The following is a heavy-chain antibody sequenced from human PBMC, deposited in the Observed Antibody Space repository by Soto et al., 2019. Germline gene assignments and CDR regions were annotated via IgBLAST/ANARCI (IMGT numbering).Heavy chain of an antibody. J-gene: IGHJ4*02. Sequence: QVQLVESGGGVVQPGRSLRLSCAASGFPFTTYGMHWVREGPGKGLEWVAVISYDGSNKYYADSVKGRFTISRDNSKNTLYLQMNSLRPEDTALYYCXGXQYYFDYRGQGTLVTVSS. D-gene: IGHD3-10*01. CDR1: GFPFTTYG. CDR2: ISYDGSNK. V-gene: IGHV3-30*03. CDR3: XGXQYYFDY.